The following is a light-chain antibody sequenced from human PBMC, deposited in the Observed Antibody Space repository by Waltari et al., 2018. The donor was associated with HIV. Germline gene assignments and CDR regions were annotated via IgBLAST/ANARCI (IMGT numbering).Light chain of an antibody. CDR3: QSADSSDISV. V-gene: IGLV3-25*03. J-gene: IGLJ3*02. CDR1: ALAKKY. Sequence: SYELTQPPSVSVSPGQTAKITCSGDALAKKYAYWYQQKPGQAPVLVMYKDTERPSGIPELFSGSSSGTTVTLTISGVRAEDEADYHCQSADSSDISVFGGGTKLTVL. CDR2: KDT.